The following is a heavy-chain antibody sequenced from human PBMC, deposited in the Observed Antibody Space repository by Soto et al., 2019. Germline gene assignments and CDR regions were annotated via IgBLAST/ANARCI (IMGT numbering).Heavy chain of an antibody. J-gene: IGHJ5*02. Sequence: ASVKVSCKASGYTFTSYARHWVRQAPGQRLEWMGWINAGNGNTKYSQKFQGRVTITRGTSASTAYMELSSLRSEDTAVYYCARDPQEYSTNWFNPGAHGTLVTVPS. CDR2: INAGNGNT. CDR1: GYTFTSYA. V-gene: IGHV1-3*01. CDR3: ARDPQEYSTNWFNP. D-gene: IGHD4-4*01.